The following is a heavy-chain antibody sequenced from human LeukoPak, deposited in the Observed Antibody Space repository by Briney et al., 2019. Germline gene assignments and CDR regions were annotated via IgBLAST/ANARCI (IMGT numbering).Heavy chain of an antibody. CDR3: ARSSYYDSSGYYVPY. D-gene: IGHD3-22*01. CDR1: GGSFSDYY. J-gene: IGHJ4*02. CDR2: VNHSGST. Sequence: SGTLSLTCAVYGGSFSDYYWSWIRQPPGKGLEWIGEVNHSGSTNYNPSLKSRVTISADTSKNQFSLKLSSVTAADTAVYFCARSSYYDSSGYYVPYWGQGTLVTVSS. V-gene: IGHV4-34*01.